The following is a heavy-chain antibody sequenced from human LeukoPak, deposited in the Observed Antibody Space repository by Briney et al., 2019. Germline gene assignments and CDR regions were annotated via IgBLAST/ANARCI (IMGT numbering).Heavy chain of an antibody. Sequence: GASVKVSCKASVYTFTSYGIGWVRQAPGQGLEWMGWISAYNGNTNYAQRLQGRVTMTTDTSTSTAYMELRSLRSDDTAVYYCARDVGKAWYYLIDYWGQGTLVTVSS. CDR3: ARDVGKAWYYLIDY. V-gene: IGHV1-18*01. D-gene: IGHD3-10*01. J-gene: IGHJ4*02. CDR1: VYTFTSYG. CDR2: ISAYNGNT.